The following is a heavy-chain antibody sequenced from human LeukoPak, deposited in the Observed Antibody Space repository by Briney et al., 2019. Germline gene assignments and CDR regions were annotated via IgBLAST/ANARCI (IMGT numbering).Heavy chain of an antibody. CDR2: IYHSGST. CDR3: ARLYYYDSSGYYRTDAFDI. J-gene: IGHJ3*02. CDR1: GGSISSGDYY. Sequence: SETLSLTCTVAGGSISSGDYYWSWIRQPPGKGLEWIGEIYHSGSTNYNPSLKSRVTISVDKSKNQFSLKLSSVTAADTAVYYCARLYYYDSSGYYRTDAFDIWGQGTMVTVSS. V-gene: IGHV4-39*07. D-gene: IGHD3-22*01.